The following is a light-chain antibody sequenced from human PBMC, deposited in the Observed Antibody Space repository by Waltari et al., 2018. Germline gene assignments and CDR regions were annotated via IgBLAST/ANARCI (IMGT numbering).Light chain of an antibody. Sequence: QSALTQPASVSGSPGQSITVSCTGTSSDIGTYNYVSWYQQHPGKAPKLMIYDVSSLTSGVSSRLPGSKSRNPASLTISGLQAEDEAEYYCDSKSSSSPHVFGTGTKVTVL. J-gene: IGLJ1*01. CDR1: SSDIGTYNY. CDR3: DSKSSSSPHV. CDR2: DVS. V-gene: IGLV2-14*03.